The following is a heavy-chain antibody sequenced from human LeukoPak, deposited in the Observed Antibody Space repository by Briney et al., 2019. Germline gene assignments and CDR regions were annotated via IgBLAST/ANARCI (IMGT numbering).Heavy chain of an antibody. Sequence: PGGSLRLSCAASGFTFSSYNMNWVRQAPGKGLEWISTISTSSSYIYYADSVKGRFTISRDNDKNSLYLQMSSLRAEDTAVYYCARSKVAGTSDYWGQGTLVAVSS. V-gene: IGHV3-21*01. CDR1: GFTFSSYN. D-gene: IGHD6-19*01. CDR2: ISTSSSYI. J-gene: IGHJ4*02. CDR3: ARSKVAGTSDY.